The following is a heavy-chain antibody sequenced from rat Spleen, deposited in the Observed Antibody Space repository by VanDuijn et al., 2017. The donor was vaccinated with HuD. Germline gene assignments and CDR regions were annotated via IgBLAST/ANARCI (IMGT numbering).Heavy chain of an antibody. J-gene: IGHJ3*01. CDR2: MRYTGDT. V-gene: IGHV2-63*01. CDR3: SRSYGGYSQHWFAY. CDR1: GFSLTSNS. Sequence: QVQLKESGPGLVQPSQTLSLTCTVSGFSLTSNSVSWVRQPPGKVLEWMGRMRYTGDTSYNSALKSRLTISRDTSKNQVFLKMSSLQTDDTAFYFCSRSYGGYSQHWFAYWGQGTLVTVSS. D-gene: IGHD1-11*01.